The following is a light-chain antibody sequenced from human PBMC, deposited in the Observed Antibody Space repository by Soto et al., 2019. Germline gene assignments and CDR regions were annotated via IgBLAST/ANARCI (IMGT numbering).Light chain of an antibody. CDR2: DVR. CDR3: SSYSSSDTLV. J-gene: IGLJ2*01. V-gene: IGLV2-14*03. Sequence: QSLLTQPASVSGSPGQSITISCTGTSNDVGGHNFVSWYQQHPGRAPKLMIYDVRNRPSGVSNRFSGSKSANTASLVISGLQAEDEADYYCSSYSSSDTLVFGGGTKVTVL. CDR1: SNDVGGHNF.